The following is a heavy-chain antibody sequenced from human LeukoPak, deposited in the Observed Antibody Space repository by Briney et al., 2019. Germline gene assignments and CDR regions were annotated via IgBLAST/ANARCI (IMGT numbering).Heavy chain of an antibody. Sequence: GGSLRLSCAASGFTFSSYSVNWVRQAPGKGLEWVSSISSTSSYIYYADSVKGRFTVSRDNANNSLYLQMDSLRAEDTAVYYCAGCPHMTTRCYGRFDYWGQGTLVTVSS. CDR3: AGCPHMTTRCYGRFDY. CDR1: GFTFSSYS. CDR2: ISSTSSYI. J-gene: IGHJ4*02. D-gene: IGHD2-2*01. V-gene: IGHV3-21*01.